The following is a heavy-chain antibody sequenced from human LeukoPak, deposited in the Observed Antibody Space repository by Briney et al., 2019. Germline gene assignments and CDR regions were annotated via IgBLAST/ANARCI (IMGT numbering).Heavy chain of an antibody. CDR2: ISGSGGST. D-gene: IGHD2-2*01. CDR3: GGSAAHYYYMDV. CDR1: GFTFSSYA. J-gene: IGHJ6*03. V-gene: IGHV3-23*01. Sequence: GGSLRLSCATSGFTFSSYATSWIRQAPGKGLEWVSAISGSGGSTYYADSVKGRFTISRDNSKNTLYLQMNSLRAEDTAVYYCGGSAAHYYYMDVWGKGTTVTVSS.